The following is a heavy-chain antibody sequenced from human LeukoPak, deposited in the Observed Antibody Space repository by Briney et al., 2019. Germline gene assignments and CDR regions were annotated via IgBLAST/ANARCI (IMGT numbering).Heavy chain of an antibody. J-gene: IGHJ3*02. V-gene: IGHV4-59*01. CDR3: ARGFYLDAFDI. CDR1: GGSISSYY. D-gene: IGHD2/OR15-2a*01. Sequence: SETLSLTCTVSGGSISSYYWSWIRQPPGKGLEWIGYIYYSGSTNYNPSLKSRVTISVDTSKNQFSLKLSSVTAADTAVCYCARGFYLDAFDIWGQGTMVTVSS. CDR2: IYYSGST.